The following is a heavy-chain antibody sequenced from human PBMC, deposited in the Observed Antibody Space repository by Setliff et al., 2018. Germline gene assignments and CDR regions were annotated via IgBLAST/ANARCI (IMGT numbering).Heavy chain of an antibody. CDR2: IKSYGSGGTI. CDR1: GLRFSDAW. D-gene: IGHD3-16*01. Sequence: GSLRLSCAVSGLRFSDAWVSWVRQAPGKGLEWAGRIKSYGSGGTIDYAAPVEGRFTISRDDSTNKLYLQMNSLKTEDTAVYYCTTDPSATFGGVIGAAFDMWGQGTMVTVSS. CDR3: TTDPSATFGGVIGAAFDM. V-gene: IGHV3-15*01. J-gene: IGHJ3*02.